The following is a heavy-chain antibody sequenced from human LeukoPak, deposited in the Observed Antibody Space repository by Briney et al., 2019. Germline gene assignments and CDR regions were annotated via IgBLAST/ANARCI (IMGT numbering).Heavy chain of an antibody. V-gene: IGHV3-73*01. Sequence: GSLKPPCAGSGVPLSCSSIHLVRQASGKGPEWVCRIRSKANSYATAYAASVKGRFTISRDDSKNTAYLQMNSLKTEDTAVYYCTRRDTAMVNFNYWGQGTLVTVSS. J-gene: IGHJ4*02. D-gene: IGHD5-18*01. CDR1: GVPLSCSS. CDR3: TRRDTAMVNFNY. CDR2: IRSKANSYAT.